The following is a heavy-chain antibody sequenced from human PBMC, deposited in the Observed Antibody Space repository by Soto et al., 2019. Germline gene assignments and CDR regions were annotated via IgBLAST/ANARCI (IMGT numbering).Heavy chain of an antibody. Sequence: ASVKVSCKASGGTFSSYAISWVRQAPGQGLEWMGGIIPIFGTANYAQKFQGRVTITADESTSTAYVELSSLRSEDTAVYYCARDLFGVVITGNYYYYGMDVWGQGTTVTVSS. V-gene: IGHV1-69*13. J-gene: IGHJ6*02. CDR2: IIPIFGTA. CDR3: ARDLFGVVITGNYYYYGMDV. CDR1: GGTFSSYA. D-gene: IGHD3-3*01.